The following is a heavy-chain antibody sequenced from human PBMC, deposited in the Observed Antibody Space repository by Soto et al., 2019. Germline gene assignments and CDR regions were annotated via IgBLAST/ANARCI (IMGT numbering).Heavy chain of an antibody. CDR1: GYTLTELS. V-gene: IGHV1-24*01. J-gene: IGHJ4*02. D-gene: IGHD2-15*01. CDR3: ATGPRRYRSGGSCYYFDY. CDR2: FDPEDGET. Sequence: ASVKVSCKVSGYTLTELSMHWVRQAPGKGLEWMGGFDPEDGETIYAQKFQGGVTMTEDTSTDTAYMELSSLRSEDTAVYYCATGPRRYRSGGSCYYFDYWGQGTLVTVSS.